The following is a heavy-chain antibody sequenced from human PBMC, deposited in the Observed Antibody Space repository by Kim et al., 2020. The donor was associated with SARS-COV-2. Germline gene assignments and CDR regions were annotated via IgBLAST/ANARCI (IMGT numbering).Heavy chain of an antibody. CDR3: AKHGYKAWDSSGYYYPASHYYYYLGMEV. CDR1: GFTFTSYG. CDR2: ISYDGSNK. Sequence: GGSLRLSCTASGFTFTSYGMHWVRQAPGKGLEWVAVISYDGSNKYYADSVKGRFTISRDNSKNTLYLQMNSLRAEDTAVYYCAKHGYKAWDSSGYYYPASHYYYYLGMEVWGQGTTVTVPS. D-gene: IGHD3-22*01. J-gene: IGHJ6*01. V-gene: IGHV3-30*18.